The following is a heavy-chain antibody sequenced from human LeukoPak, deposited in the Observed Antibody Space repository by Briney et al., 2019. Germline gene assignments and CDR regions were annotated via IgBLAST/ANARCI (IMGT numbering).Heavy chain of an antibody. J-gene: IGHJ3*02. Sequence: GGSLRLSCAASGFTFSSYSMNWVRQAPGKGLEWVSSISSSSSYIYYADSVKGRFTISRDNAKNSLYLQMNSLRAEDTAVYYCARTGPHDILTGYLLGSPENAFDIWGQGTMVTVSS. V-gene: IGHV3-21*01. CDR3: ARTGPHDILTGYLLGSPENAFDI. CDR1: GFTFSSYS. CDR2: ISSSSSYI. D-gene: IGHD3-9*01.